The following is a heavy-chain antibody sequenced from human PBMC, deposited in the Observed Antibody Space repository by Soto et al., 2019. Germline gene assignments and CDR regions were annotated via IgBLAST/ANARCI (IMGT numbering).Heavy chain of an antibody. CDR1: GYTFTSYG. CDR2: ISAYNGNT. Sequence: ASVKVSCKASGYTFTSYGISWVRQAPGQGHEWMGWISAYNGNTNYAQKLQGRVTMTTDTSTSTAYMELRSLRSDDTAVYYCAGDSSLYYYDSSGYYSTFDYWGQGTLVTVSS. CDR3: AGDSSLYYYDSSGYYSTFDY. J-gene: IGHJ4*02. D-gene: IGHD3-22*01. V-gene: IGHV1-18*04.